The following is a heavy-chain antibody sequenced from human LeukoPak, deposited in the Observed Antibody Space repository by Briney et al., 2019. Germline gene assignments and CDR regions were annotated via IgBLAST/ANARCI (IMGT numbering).Heavy chain of an antibody. Sequence: GESLRLSCAASGFTFSSYSMSWVRQAPGKGLEWVSYISSSGSTTYYADSVKGRFTISRDNAKNSLSLQMNSLRVEDTAVYYCARGVPARRFDYWGQGTLVTVSS. J-gene: IGHJ4*02. CDR2: ISSSGSTT. CDR1: GFTFSSYS. CDR3: ARGVPARRFDY. V-gene: IGHV3-48*04.